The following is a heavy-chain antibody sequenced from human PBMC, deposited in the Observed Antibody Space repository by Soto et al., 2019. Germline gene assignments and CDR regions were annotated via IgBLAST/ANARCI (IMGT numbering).Heavy chain of an antibody. D-gene: IGHD3-3*01. Sequence: TLSLTCAVCGGSFSGYYWSWIRQPPGKGLEWIGEINHSGSTNYNPSLKSRVTISVDTSKNQFSLKLSSVTAADTAVYYCARLRAYYDFWSGYSADYWGQGTLVTVSS. CDR1: GGSFSGYY. V-gene: IGHV4-34*01. CDR3: ARLRAYYDFWSGYSADY. J-gene: IGHJ4*02. CDR2: INHSGST.